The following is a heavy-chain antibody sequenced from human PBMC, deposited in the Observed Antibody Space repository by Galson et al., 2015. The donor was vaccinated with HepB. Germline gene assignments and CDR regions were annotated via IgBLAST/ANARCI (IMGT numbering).Heavy chain of an antibody. CDR3: ARMSYSWWNAFDI. CDR2: IYSGSST. D-gene: IGHD6-13*01. V-gene: IGHV3-53*04. CDR1: GFTVSSNY. J-gene: IGHJ3*02. Sequence: SLRLSCAASGFTVSSNYMSWVRQAPGKGLEWVSVIYSGSSTYYADSVMGRFTISRHNSKNTLYLQMKSLRAEDTAVYYCARMSYSWWNAFDIWGQGTMVTVSS.